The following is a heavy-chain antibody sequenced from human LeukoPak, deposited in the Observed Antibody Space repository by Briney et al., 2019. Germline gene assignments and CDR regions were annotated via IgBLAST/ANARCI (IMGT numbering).Heavy chain of an antibody. CDR1: GGSISSSSYY. D-gene: IGHD3-10*01. Sequence: SETLSLTCTVSGGSISSSSYYWGWIRQPPGKGLGWIGSIYYSGSTYYNPSLKSRVTISVDTSKNQFSLKLSSVTAADTAVYYCARGGLLWFGESGSYFDYWGQGTLVTVSS. V-gene: IGHV4-39*01. J-gene: IGHJ4*02. CDR2: IYYSGST. CDR3: ARGGLLWFGESGSYFDY.